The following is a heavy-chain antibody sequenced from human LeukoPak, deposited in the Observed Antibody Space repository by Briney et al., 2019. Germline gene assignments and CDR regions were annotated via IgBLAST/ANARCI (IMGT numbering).Heavy chain of an antibody. CDR1: GFTFSSYG. D-gene: IGHD6-19*01. CDR3: AREPVAGTENFYYYYGMDV. CDR2: IRYDGSNK. Sequence: GGSLRLSCAASGFTFSSYGMHWVRQAPGKGLEWVAFIRYDGSNKYYADSVKGRFTISRDNSKNTLYLQMNSLRAEDTAVYYCAREPVAGTENFYYYYGMDVWGQGTTVTVSS. J-gene: IGHJ6*02. V-gene: IGHV3-30*02.